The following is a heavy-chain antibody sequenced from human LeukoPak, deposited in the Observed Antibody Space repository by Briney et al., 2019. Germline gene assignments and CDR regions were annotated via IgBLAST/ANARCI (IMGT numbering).Heavy chain of an antibody. D-gene: IGHD2-21*01. J-gene: IGHJ3*01. CDR2: IGHTGSPA. CDR3: ARDQRPYCGGECYCAIDL. Sequence: GGSLRLSCEASGFTFSSHSMSWVRQAPGKTLEWISYIGHTGSPAHYADSVRGRFTISRDNAKNSLYLQMNSLTVEDTAVYYCARDQRPYCGGECYCAIDLWGRGTLVTVSS. V-gene: IGHV3-48*01. CDR1: GFTFSSHS.